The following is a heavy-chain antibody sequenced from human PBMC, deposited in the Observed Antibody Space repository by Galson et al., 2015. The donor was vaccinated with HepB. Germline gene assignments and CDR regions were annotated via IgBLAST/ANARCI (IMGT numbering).Heavy chain of an antibody. CDR3: AYFTSGSAEDLRY. V-gene: IGHV1-69*13. CDR2: IIPIFGTA. J-gene: IGHJ1*01. Sequence: SVKVSCKASGGTFSSYSIIWVRQAPGQGLEWMGGIIPIFGTANYAQKFQGRVTIAADESTSTAYMVLRSLRYEDTAVYYCAYFTSGSAEDLRYWGQGTPVTVSS. D-gene: IGHD3-10*01. CDR1: GGTFSSYS.